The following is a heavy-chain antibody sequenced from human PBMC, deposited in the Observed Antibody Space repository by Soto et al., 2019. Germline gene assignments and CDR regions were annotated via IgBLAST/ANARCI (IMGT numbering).Heavy chain of an antibody. J-gene: IGHJ6*02. CDR1: GSSISSSRYY. Sequence: SETLSLTCNVSGSSISSSRYYWGWLRQPPGKRLKRIGSINYSGSTYYNPSLKSRVTISVDTSKKQFSLKLSSVTAADTAVYYCARPDGYNYSDWDYYGMDVWGQGTTVTVSS. CDR3: ARPDGYNYSDWDYYGMDV. D-gene: IGHD5-12*01. CDR2: INYSGST. V-gene: IGHV4-39*01.